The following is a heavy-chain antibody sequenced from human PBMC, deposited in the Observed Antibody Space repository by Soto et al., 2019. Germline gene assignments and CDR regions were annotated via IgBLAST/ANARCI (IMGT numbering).Heavy chain of an antibody. V-gene: IGHV1-46*03. CDR2: INPSGGST. Sequence: GASVKVSCKASGYTFTSYYMHWVRQAPGQGLEWMGIINPSGGSTSYAQKFQGRVTMTRDTSTSTVYMELSSLRSEDTAVYYCARGITIFGVVMMDLDYWGQGTLVTVSS. CDR1: GYTFTSYY. D-gene: IGHD3-3*01. CDR3: ARGITIFGVVMMDLDY. J-gene: IGHJ4*02.